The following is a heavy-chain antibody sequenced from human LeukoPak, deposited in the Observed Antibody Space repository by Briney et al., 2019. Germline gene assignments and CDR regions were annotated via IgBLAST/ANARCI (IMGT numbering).Heavy chain of an antibody. J-gene: IGHJ5*02. CDR1: GYTFTSYY. V-gene: IGHV1-46*01. Sequence: ASVKVSCKASGYTFTSYYMHWVRQAPGQGLEWMGIINPSGGSTSYAQKFQDRVTMTRDMSTSTVYMELSSLRSDDTAVYYCARNSGGMRWFDPWGQGTLVTVSS. CDR2: INPSGGST. D-gene: IGHD2-15*01. CDR3: ARNSGGMRWFDP.